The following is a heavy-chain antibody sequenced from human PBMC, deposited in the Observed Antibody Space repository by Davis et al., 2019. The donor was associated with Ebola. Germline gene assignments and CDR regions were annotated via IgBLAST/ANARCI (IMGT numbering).Heavy chain of an antibody. Sequence: SETLSLTCAVSGGSISSSNWWSWVRQPPGKGLEWIGYIYHSGSTYYNPSLKSRVTISVDRSKNQSSLKLSSVTAADTAVYYCARRYYYESFDPWGQGTLVTVSS. D-gene: IGHD3-22*01. CDR1: GGSISSSNW. CDR2: IYHSGST. CDR3: ARRYYYESFDP. V-gene: IGHV4-4*02. J-gene: IGHJ5*02.